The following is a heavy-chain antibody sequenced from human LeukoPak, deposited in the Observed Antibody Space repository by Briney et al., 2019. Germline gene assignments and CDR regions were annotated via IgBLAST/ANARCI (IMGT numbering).Heavy chain of an antibody. J-gene: IGHJ5*02. Sequence: PSEALSLTCTVSGGSITSSNYYWGWIRQPPGKGLEWIGSIYYSGSTYYNPSLKSRVTISVDTSKNQFSLKLSSVTAADTAVFYCARGRPDGSGSYYKFDPWGRGTLVTVSS. CDR2: IYYSGST. CDR1: GGSITSSNYY. V-gene: IGHV4-39*01. CDR3: ARGRPDGSGSYYKFDP. D-gene: IGHD3-10*01.